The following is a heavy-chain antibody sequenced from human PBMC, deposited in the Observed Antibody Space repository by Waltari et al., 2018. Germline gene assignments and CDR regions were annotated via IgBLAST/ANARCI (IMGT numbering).Heavy chain of an antibody. CDR1: GGSFSGYY. V-gene: IGHV4-34*01. CDR3: ARIVVQQLVRTPLNWYFDL. CDR2: INHSGST. D-gene: IGHD6-13*01. J-gene: IGHJ2*01. Sequence: QVQLQQWGAGLLKPSETLSLTCAVYGGSFSGYYWSWLRQPPGKGLEWIGEINHSGSTNYNPSLKSRVTISVDTSKNQFSLKLSSVTAADTAVYYCARIVVQQLVRTPLNWYFDLWGRGTLVTVSS.